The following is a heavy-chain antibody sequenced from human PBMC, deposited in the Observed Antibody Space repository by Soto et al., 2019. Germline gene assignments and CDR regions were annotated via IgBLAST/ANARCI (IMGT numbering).Heavy chain of an antibody. D-gene: IGHD3-9*01. V-gene: IGHV1-2*04. J-gene: IGHJ6*02. Sequence: AASVKVSCKASGYTFTGYYMHWVRQAPGQGLEWMGWINPNSGGTNYAQKFQGWVTMTRDTSISTAYMELSRLRSDDTAVYYCARSSPRPDYDILTAPGYYYGMDVWGQGTTVTVSS. CDR1: GYTFTGYY. CDR2: INPNSGGT. CDR3: ARSSPRPDYDILTAPGYYYGMDV.